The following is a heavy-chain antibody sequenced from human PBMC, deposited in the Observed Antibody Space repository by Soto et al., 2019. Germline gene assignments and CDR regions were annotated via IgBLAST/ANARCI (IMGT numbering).Heavy chain of an antibody. CDR3: ARDGVPLFLIHSEIDY. J-gene: IGHJ4*02. CDR2: IWYDGNNK. V-gene: IGHV3-33*01. Sequence: VQLVESGGGVVQPGESLRLSCAASGFTFRSYGMHWVRQAPGKGLEWVAIIWYDGNNKYYADSVKGRFTISRDNSNNLLLLQMDSLRAEDSAVYYFARDGVPLFLIHSEIDYWGQGALVTVSS. CDR1: GFTFRSYG. D-gene: IGHD3-3*01.